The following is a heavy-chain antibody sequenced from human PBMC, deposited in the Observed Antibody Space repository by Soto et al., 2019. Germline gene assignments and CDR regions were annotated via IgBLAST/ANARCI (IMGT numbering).Heavy chain of an antibody. CDR2: INHRGSA. CDR3: ARYNAASGTYYFDY. J-gene: IGHJ4*02. V-gene: IGHV4-4*02. CDR1: GASVSSTYW. D-gene: IGHD6-13*01. Sequence: QVELQESGPGLVKPSGTLSLTCAVSGASVSSTYWWSWVRQPPGKGPEWIGEINHRGSANYNQSHRSRVTMSLDTSNSQFSLRLTSVTAADTAVYFCARYNAASGTYYFDYWGRGALVTVSS.